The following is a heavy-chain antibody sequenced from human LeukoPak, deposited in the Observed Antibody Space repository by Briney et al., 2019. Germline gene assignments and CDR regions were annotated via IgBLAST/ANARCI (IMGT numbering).Heavy chain of an antibody. V-gene: IGHV1-18*01. CDR3: ARERSGWFFSN. CDR2: INPYNGNT. D-gene: IGHD6-19*01. Sequence: ASVKVSCKASGYSFTSYGITWVRQAPGQGLEWMGWINPYNGNTNYAQKVQGRVTMTTDTSTSTAYMDLRSLRSDDTAVYYCARERSGWFFSNWGQGTLVTVSS. CDR1: GYSFTSYG. J-gene: IGHJ4*02.